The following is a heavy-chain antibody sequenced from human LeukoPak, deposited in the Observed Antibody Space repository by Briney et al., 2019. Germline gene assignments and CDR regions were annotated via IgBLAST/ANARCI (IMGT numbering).Heavy chain of an antibody. CDR2: ITSDGGSK. J-gene: IGHJ4*02. CDR1: GFTFSNFV. V-gene: IGHV3-30-3*01. CDR3: ARGAHRAAAGNSDC. Sequence: PGRSLRLSCAASGFTFSNFVMHWVRQPPGEGLEWVAVITSDGGSKYYADSVKGRFTISRDNSENTLYLQINSVRAEDTAVYYCARGAHRAAAGNSDCWDQGTLVTVSS. D-gene: IGHD6-13*01.